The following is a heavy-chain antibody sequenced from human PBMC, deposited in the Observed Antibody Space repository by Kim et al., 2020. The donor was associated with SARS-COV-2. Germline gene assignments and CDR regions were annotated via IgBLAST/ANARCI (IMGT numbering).Heavy chain of an antibody. D-gene: IGHD3-3*01. V-gene: IGHV3-49*02. J-gene: IGHJ3*02. Sequence: AAVKGRYTISRDDSKSIAYLQMNSLKTEDTAVYYYARVRSAGSTPDAFDIWGQGTMVTVSS. CDR3: ARVRSAGSTPDAFDI.